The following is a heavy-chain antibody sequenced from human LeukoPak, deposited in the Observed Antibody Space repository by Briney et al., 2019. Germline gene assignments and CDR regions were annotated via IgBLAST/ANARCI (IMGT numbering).Heavy chain of an antibody. CDR3: AKASWVSNVDAVL. CDR1: GFIFSNYA. J-gene: IGHJ4*02. V-gene: IGHV3-23*01. CDR2: LRGGGDT. Sequence: GGSLRLSCAASGFIFSNYAMSWVRQAPARGLEWVSSLRGGGDTFYADSVKGRFTLSRDHSRNTVYLQLNNLRVEDTAIYYCAKASWVSNVDAVLWGQGTLVTVSS. D-gene: IGHD1-1*01.